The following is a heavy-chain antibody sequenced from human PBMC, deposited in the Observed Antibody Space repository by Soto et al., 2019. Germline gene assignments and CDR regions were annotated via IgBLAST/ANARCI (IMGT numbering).Heavy chain of an antibody. Sequence: SETLSLTCSVSGGSISSYYWSWIRHPPGKRLEWIAYIYYSGSIDYNASLKSRVTISVDMSKNQFSLELSSVTAADTAVYYRAGSSTYYDILSGYSAAEYFQHWGQGTLVTVSS. V-gene: IGHV4-59*01. CDR1: GGSISSYY. J-gene: IGHJ1*01. CDR3: AGSSTYYDILSGYSAAEYFQH. CDR2: IYYSGSI. D-gene: IGHD3-9*01.